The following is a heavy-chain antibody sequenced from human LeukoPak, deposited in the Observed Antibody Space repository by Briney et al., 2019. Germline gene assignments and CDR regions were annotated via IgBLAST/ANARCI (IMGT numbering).Heavy chain of an antibody. V-gene: IGHV1-18*01. CDR2: ISAYNGNT. D-gene: IGHD2-8*01. CDR1: GYTFTSYG. J-gene: IGHJ4*02. CDR3: ARDGYCTNGVCYTGDY. Sequence: ASVKVSCKASGYTFTSYGISWVRQAPGQGLEWMGWISAYNGNTNYAQKLQGRVTMTTDTSTSTAYMELRSLRSDDTAVYYCARDGYCTNGVCYTGDYWGQGTLVTVSS.